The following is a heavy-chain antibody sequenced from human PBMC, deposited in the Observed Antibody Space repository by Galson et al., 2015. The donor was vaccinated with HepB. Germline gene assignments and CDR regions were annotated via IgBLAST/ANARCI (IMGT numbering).Heavy chain of an antibody. J-gene: IGHJ4*02. CDR2: ISAHNGNT. Sequence: QSGAEVKKPGASVKVSCKASGYTFTNYGISWVRQAPGQGLEWMGWISAHNGNTDYAQKLQGRVTMTTDTSTSTAYMELRSLRSDDTAVYYCARDLRPVGQYQLPISGDYWGQGTLATVSS. CDR3: ARDLRPVGQYQLPISGDY. CDR1: GYTFTNYG. V-gene: IGHV1-18*01. D-gene: IGHD2-2*01.